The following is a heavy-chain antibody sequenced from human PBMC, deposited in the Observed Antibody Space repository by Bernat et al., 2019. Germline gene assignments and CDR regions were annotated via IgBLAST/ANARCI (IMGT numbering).Heavy chain of an antibody. V-gene: IGHV4-34*01. D-gene: IGHD5-12*01. CDR3: ARGGGRDRLATIRLYYFDY. Sequence: QVQLQQWGAGLLKPSETLSLTCAVYGGSFSGYYWSWIRQPPGKGLEWIGEINHSGSTNYNTSLKSRVTISVDTCKNQFSLKMSSVAAADTAVYYWARGGGRDRLATIRLYYFDYWGQGTLVTVSS. CDR2: INHSGST. J-gene: IGHJ4*02. CDR1: GGSFSGYY.